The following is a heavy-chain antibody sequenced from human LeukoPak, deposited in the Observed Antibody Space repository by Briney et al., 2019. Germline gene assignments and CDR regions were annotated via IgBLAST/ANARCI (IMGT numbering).Heavy chain of an antibody. D-gene: IGHD5-18*01. CDR3: ARDRSYSYGFYFDY. V-gene: IGHV3-21*01. J-gene: IGHJ4*02. Sequence: GGSLRLSCAASGFTFSSYSMNWVRQAPGKGLEWVSSISSSSSYIYYADSVKGRFTISRDNAKNSLYLQMNSLRAEDTAVYYCARDRSYSYGFYFDYWGQGTLVTVSS. CDR2: ISSSSSYI. CDR1: GFTFSSYS.